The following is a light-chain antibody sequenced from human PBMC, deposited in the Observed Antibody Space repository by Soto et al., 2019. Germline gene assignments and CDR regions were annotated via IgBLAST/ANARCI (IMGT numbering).Light chain of an antibody. CDR2: EVN. Sequence: QSALTQPPSASGSPGQSVTISCTGTSSDVGGYSYVSWYQQHPGKAPNLMIYEVNKRPSGVPDRFSGSKSGNTASLTVSGLQAEDEADYYCTSLRVFGGGTQLTVL. V-gene: IGLV2-8*01. J-gene: IGLJ2*01. CDR3: TSLRV. CDR1: SSDVGGYSY.